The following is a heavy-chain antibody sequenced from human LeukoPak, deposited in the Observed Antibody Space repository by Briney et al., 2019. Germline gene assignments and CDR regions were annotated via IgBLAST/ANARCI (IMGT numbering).Heavy chain of an antibody. CDR2: IKQDGSEK. CDR1: GFTFSTYW. V-gene: IGHV3-7*05. CDR3: ARLIRPYFDY. J-gene: IGHJ4*02. Sequence: PGGSLRLSCVASGFTFSTYWVSWVRQAPGKGLEWVASIKQDGSEKYYVDSVKGRFTISRDNAKNSLYLQMNSLRAEDTAVYYCARLIRPYFDYWGQGTLVTVSS.